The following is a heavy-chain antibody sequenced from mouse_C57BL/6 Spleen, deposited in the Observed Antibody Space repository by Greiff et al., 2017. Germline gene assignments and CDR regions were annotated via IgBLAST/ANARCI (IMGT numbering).Heavy chain of an antibody. D-gene: IGHD1-1*01. CDR1: GYAFSSYW. V-gene: IGHV1-80*01. CDR2: IYPGDGDT. CDR3: ARRDYYGSFDD. Sequence: VQLQQSGAELVKPGASVKISCKASGYAFSSYWMNWVKQRPGKGLEWIGQIYPGDGDTNYNGKFKGKATLTADKASSTAYMQLSSLTSEDSAVYFCARRDYYGSFDDWGQGTTLTVSS. J-gene: IGHJ2*01.